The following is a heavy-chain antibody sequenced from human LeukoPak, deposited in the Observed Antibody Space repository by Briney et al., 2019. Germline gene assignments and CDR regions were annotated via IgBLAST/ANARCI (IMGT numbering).Heavy chain of an antibody. CDR2: IYSGGST. CDR3: ARTRTTPRYDSSGYYYYFDY. CDR1: GFTVSSNY. Sequence: GGSLRLSCAASGFTVSSNYMSWVRQAPGKGLEWVSVIYSGGSTYYADSVEGRFTISRDNSKNTLYLQINSLRAEDTAVYYCARTRTTPRYDSSGYYYYFDYWGQGTLVTVSS. D-gene: IGHD3-22*01. J-gene: IGHJ4*02. V-gene: IGHV3-66*01.